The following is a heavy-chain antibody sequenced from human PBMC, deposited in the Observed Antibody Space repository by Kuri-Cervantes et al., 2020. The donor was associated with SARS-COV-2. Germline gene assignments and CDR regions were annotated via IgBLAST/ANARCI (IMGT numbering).Heavy chain of an antibody. D-gene: IGHD6-13*01. Sequence: SLKISCAASGFTFDDYAMHWVRQAPGKGLEWVSGISWNSGSIGYADSVKGRFTISGDNAKNSLYLQMNSLRAEDTAVYYCARGRRIAAAGRSLKYYYYMDVWGKGTTVTVSS. CDR3: ARGRRIAAAGRSLKYYYYMDV. CDR1: GFTFDDYA. J-gene: IGHJ6*03. V-gene: IGHV3-9*01. CDR2: ISWNSGSI.